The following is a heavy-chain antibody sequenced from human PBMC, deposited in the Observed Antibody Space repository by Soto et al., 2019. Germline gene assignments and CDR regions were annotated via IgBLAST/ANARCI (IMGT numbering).Heavy chain of an antibody. Sequence: EVQLVESGGGLVQPGGSLRLSCAASGFTFSSYNMNWVRQAPGKGLEWISDISLSSSTIFYADSVKGRFTISRDNAKNSLYLQTNSLRAEDTAVYYSARDSRNYYYYMDVWGKGTTVTVSS. CDR2: ISLSSSTI. CDR1: GFTFSSYN. CDR3: ARDSRNYYYYMDV. V-gene: IGHV3-48*01. J-gene: IGHJ6*03.